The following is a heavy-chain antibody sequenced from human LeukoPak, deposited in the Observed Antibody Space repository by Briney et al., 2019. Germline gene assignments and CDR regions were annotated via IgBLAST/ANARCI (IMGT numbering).Heavy chain of an antibody. V-gene: IGHV3-48*01. Sequence: GGSLRLSCAASGFTFSSYSMNWVRQAPGKGLEWVSYISSSSSTIYYADSVKGRFTISRDNAKNTLYLQMNSLRAEDTAVYYCARDPVRGSYHYYYYYMDVWGKGTTVTVSS. CDR2: ISSSSSTI. CDR3: ARDPVRGSYHYYYYYMDV. D-gene: IGHD1-26*01. CDR1: GFTFSSYS. J-gene: IGHJ6*03.